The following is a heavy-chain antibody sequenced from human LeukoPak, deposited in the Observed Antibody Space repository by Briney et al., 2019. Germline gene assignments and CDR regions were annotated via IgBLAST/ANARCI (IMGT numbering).Heavy chain of an antibody. CDR3: ARGEGPKSYFDY. J-gene: IGHJ4*02. V-gene: IGHV4-34*01. CDR2: INHSGSS. CDR1: GGSFSGYY. Sequence: SKTLSLTCAVSGGSFSGYYWSWIRQPPGKGLEWIGEINHSGSSNYNPSLKSRVTISVDTSKNQFSLKLSSVTAADTAVYYCARGEGPKSYFDYWGQGTLVTVSS.